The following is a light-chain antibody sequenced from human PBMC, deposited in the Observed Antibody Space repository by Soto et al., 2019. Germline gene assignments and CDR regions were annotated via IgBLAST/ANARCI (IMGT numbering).Light chain of an antibody. J-gene: IGKJ5*01. CDR1: QSVNNF. Sequence: EIVLTQSPATLSLSPGERATLSCRASQSVNNFLAWYRQKPGQAPRLIIYDASNRATGLPTGFSRSGYRTDFPLTISSLEPEDFALYYFQQRSNWPVTFGQGTRLEIK. CDR3: QQRSNWPVT. V-gene: IGKV3-11*01. CDR2: DAS.